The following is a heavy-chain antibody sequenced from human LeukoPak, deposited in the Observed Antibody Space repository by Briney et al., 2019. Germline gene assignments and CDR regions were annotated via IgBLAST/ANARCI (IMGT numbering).Heavy chain of an antibody. CDR1: GFTFSSYG. Sequence: GGSLRLSCAASGFTFSSYGMHWVRQAPGKGLEWVAVISYDGSNKYYADSVKGRFTISRDNSKNTLYLQMNSLRAGDTAVYYCAKDHFHFLYGSGTPFDYWGQGTLVTVSS. J-gene: IGHJ4*02. CDR2: ISYDGSNK. V-gene: IGHV3-30*18. CDR3: AKDHFHFLYGSGTPFDY. D-gene: IGHD3-10*01.